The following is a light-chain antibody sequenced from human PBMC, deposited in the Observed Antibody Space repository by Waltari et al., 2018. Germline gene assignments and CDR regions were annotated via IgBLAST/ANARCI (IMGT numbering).Light chain of an antibody. Sequence: QSALTQPASVSGSPGPSITISCTGTRSDVGSYNYVAWYQQRPGKAPKLLIFEVNKRPSGASNRFSGSKSGNTASLTISGLQAEDEADYHCCSYAGSSTFVVFGGGTKVTVL. CDR2: EVN. CDR1: RSDVGSYNY. V-gene: IGLV2-23*02. J-gene: IGLJ3*02. CDR3: CSYAGSSTFVV.